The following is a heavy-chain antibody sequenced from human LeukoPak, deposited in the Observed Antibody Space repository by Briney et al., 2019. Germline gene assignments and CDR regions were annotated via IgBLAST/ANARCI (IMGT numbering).Heavy chain of an antibody. CDR1: GGSISSYY. Sequence: PSETLSLTCTVSGGSISSYYWSWLRQPPGKGLEWIGYIYHSGSTNYNPSLKSRVTISVDTSMSKNQFSLKLSSVTAADTAVYYCARDPGSSGYRYWYIDLWGRGTLVTVSS. D-gene: IGHD3-22*01. J-gene: IGHJ2*01. V-gene: IGHV4-59*01. CDR3: ARDPGSSGYRYWYIDL. CDR2: IYHSGST.